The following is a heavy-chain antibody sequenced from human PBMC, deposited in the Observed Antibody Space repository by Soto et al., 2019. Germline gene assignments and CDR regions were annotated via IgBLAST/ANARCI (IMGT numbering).Heavy chain of an antibody. CDR3: ARVVELPLYWFDP. J-gene: IGHJ5*02. D-gene: IGHD1-7*01. Sequence: ASVKLSCKASGYTFTSYGISLVRQAPGQGLEWMGWISAYNGNTNYAQKLQGRVTMTTDTSTSTAYMELRSLRSDDTAVYYCARVVELPLYWFDPWGQGTLVTVSS. V-gene: IGHV1-18*01. CDR1: GYTFTSYG. CDR2: ISAYNGNT.